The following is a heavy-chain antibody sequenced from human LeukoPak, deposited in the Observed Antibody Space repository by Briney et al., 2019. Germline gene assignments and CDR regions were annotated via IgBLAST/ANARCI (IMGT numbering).Heavy chain of an antibody. J-gene: IGHJ4*02. Sequence: GRSLRLSCAASGFTFSSYGMHWVRQAPGKGLEWVAVIWYDGSNKYYADSVKGRFTISRDNSKNTLYLQMSSLRAEDTAVYYCAKDRFPFGSGYYFDYWGQGTLVTVSS. CDR1: GFTFSSYG. V-gene: IGHV3-33*06. CDR3: AKDRFPFGSGYYFDY. CDR2: IWYDGSNK. D-gene: IGHD1-14*01.